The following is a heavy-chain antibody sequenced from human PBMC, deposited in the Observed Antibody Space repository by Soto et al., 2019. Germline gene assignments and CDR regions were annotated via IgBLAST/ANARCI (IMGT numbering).Heavy chain of an antibody. CDR3: AKSEGVVTAMRYFDL. J-gene: IGHJ2*01. CDR1: GFTFDDYA. V-gene: IGHV3-9*01. Sequence: EVQLVEAGGGLVQPGRSLRLSCAASGFTFDDYAMHWVRQAPGKGLEWVSGISWNSGSIGYADSVKGRFTISRDNAKNSLYLQMKSLRAEDTNLYYWAKSEGVVTAMRYFDLWCRGTLVTVSS. D-gene: IGHD2-21*02. CDR2: ISWNSGSI.